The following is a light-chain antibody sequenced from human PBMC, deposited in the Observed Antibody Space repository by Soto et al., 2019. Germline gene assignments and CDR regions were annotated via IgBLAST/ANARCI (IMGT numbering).Light chain of an antibody. V-gene: IGLV2-14*01. CDR3: SSYTSSSNV. Sequence: QSVLTQPASVSGSPGQSITISCTGTSSDVGGYNYVSWYQLHPGKAPKLMIYEVRNRPSGVSNRFSGSKSGNTASLTISGLQAEDEADYYCSSYTSSSNVFGTGTKLTVL. CDR1: SSDVGGYNY. CDR2: EVR. J-gene: IGLJ1*01.